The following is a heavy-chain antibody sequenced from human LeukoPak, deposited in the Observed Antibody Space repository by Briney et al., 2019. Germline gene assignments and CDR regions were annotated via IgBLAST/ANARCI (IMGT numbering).Heavy chain of an antibody. CDR1: GYTFTGYY. Sequence: ASVKVSCKASGYTFTGYYMHWVRQAPGQGLEWMGWINPNSGGTNYAQKFQGRVTMTRDTSISTAYMELSRLRSDDTAVYYCARGTERRDIAAAGTGDYWGQGTLVTVSS. CDR2: INPNSGGT. CDR3: ARGTERRDIAAAGTGDY. V-gene: IGHV1-2*02. J-gene: IGHJ4*02. D-gene: IGHD6-13*01.